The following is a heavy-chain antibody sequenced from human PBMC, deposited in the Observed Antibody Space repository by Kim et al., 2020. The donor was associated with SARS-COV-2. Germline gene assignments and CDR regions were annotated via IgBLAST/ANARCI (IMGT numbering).Heavy chain of an antibody. CDR2: ISAYNGNT. J-gene: IGHJ6*03. Sequence: ASVKVSCKASGYTFTSYGISWVRQAPGQGLEWMGWISAYNGNTNYAQKLQGRVTMTTDTSTSTAYMELRSLRSDDTAVYYCASLATSGSYYGYYYYMDVWGKGTTVTVSS. V-gene: IGHV1-18*01. CDR3: ASLATSGSYYGYYYYMDV. D-gene: IGHD1-26*01. CDR1: GYTFTSYG.